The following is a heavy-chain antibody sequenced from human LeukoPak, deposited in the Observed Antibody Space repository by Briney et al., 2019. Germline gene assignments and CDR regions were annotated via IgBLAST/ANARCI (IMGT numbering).Heavy chain of an antibody. J-gene: IGHJ6*03. CDR3: ARGQGVRSPPYSGSYLRKYYYYYMDV. CDR2: ISAYNGNT. V-gene: IGHV1-18*01. CDR1: GYTFTSYG. D-gene: IGHD1-26*01. Sequence: GASVKVSCKASGYTFTSYGISWVRQAPGQGLEWMGWISAYNGNTNYAQKLQGRVTMTTDTSTSTAYMELRSLRSDDTAAYYCARGQGVRSPPYSGSYLRKYYYYYMDVWGKGTTVTISS.